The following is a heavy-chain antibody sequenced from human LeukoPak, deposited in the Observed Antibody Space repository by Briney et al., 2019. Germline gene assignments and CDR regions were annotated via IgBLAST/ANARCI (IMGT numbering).Heavy chain of an antibody. CDR2: IRSKAYGGTT. Sequence: GGSLRLSCTASGFTFGDYAMSWVRQAPGKGLEWVGFIRSKAYGGTTEYAASVKGRFTISRDDSKSIAYLQMNSLKTEDTAVYYCWVDITMVRGVSPHYYYMDVWGKGTTVTISS. CDR3: WVDITMVRGVSPHYYYMDV. V-gene: IGHV3-49*04. J-gene: IGHJ6*03. D-gene: IGHD3-10*01. CDR1: GFTFGDYA.